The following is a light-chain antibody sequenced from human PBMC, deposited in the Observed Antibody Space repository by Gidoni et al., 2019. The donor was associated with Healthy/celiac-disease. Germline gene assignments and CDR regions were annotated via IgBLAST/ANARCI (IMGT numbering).Light chain of an antibody. CDR2: SNS. CDR1: TSNIGSNP. Sequence: QSVLTQPPSASGTPGQTITIPCSESTSNIGSNPVNWYQHIPGASPKLLIYSNSQRPSGVPDRLPGSKSGTSASLAISDLQSEDEADYYCATWVDRLNGLTFGGGTKLTVL. J-gene: IGLJ2*01. V-gene: IGLV1-44*01. CDR3: ATWVDRLNGLT.